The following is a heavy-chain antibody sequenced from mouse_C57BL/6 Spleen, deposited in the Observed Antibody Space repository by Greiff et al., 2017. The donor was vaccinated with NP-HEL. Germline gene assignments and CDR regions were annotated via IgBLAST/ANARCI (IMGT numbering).Heavy chain of an antibody. J-gene: IGHJ3*01. CDR3: ARNYGSGPPFAY. CDR2: IDPSDSYT. D-gene: IGHD1-1*01. V-gene: IGHV1-69*01. CDR1: GYTFTSYW. Sequence: VKLQQPGAELVMPGASVKLSCKASGYTFTSYWMHWVKQRPGQGLEWIGEIDPSDSYTNYNQKFKGKSTLTVDKSSSTAYMQLSSLTSEDSAVYYCARNYGSGPPFAYWGQGTLVTVSA.